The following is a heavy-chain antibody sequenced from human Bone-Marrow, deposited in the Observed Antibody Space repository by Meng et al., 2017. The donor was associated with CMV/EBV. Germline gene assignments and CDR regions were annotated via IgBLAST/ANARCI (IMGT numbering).Heavy chain of an antibody. J-gene: IGHJ5*02. CDR3: AKTAAGTSWFDP. CDR2: ISSSSSYI. V-gene: IGHV3-21*01. Sequence: LSLTCAASGFTFSSYSMNWVRQAPGKGLEWVSSISSSSSYIYYADSVKGRFTISRDNAKNSLYLQMNSLRAEDTAVYYCAKTAAGTSWFDPWGQGTLVSVSS. CDR1: GFTFSSYS. D-gene: IGHD6-13*01.